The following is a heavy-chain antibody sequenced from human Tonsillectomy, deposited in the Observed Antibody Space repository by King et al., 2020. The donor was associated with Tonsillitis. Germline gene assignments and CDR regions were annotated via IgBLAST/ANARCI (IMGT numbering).Heavy chain of an antibody. CDR2: ISGSGGST. CDR3: AKDKVATMPRDAFDF. D-gene: IGHD5-12*01. J-gene: IGHJ3*01. V-gene: IGHV3-23*04. CDR1: GFTFSSYA. Sequence: VQLVESGGGLVQPGGSLRLSCAASGFTFSSYAMSWVRQAPGKGLEWVSAISGSGGSTYSADSVKGRFTMSRDNSKNTLYLQMNSMRAEDTAVYYCAKDKVATMPRDAFDFWGQGTMVTVSS.